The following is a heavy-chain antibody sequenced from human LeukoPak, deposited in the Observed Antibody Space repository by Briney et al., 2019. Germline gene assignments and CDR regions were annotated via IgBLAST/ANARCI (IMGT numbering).Heavy chain of an antibody. CDR3: VRGGVADGNYFGD. CDR2: ITGDNKD. Sequence: PGGSLRLYCVASGFPFDHCSMNWVRQVPGKGPEWLSYITGDNKDYHADSVKGRFIISRDNAERSVYLQMNSLTVDDTALYYCVRGGVADGNYFGDWGQGAVVTVSS. D-gene: IGHD3-10*01. CDR1: GFPFDHCS. V-gene: IGHV3-48*01. J-gene: IGHJ4*02.